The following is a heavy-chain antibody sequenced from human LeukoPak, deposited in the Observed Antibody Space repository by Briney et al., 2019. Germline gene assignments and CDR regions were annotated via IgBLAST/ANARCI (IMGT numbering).Heavy chain of an antibody. CDR2: ISTSGGSS. J-gene: IGHJ4*02. V-gene: IGHV3-23*01. D-gene: IGHD3-22*01. CDR3: AIMHPYYDGSGYWVQ. Sequence: GGSLRLSCAASGFTFGGYAMSWVRQAPGKGLEWVSGISTSGGSSSYADSVKGRFTISRDNPRNTLYMEMNSLRAEDTALYYCAIMHPYYDGSGYWVQWGQGTLVTVSS. CDR1: GFTFGGYA.